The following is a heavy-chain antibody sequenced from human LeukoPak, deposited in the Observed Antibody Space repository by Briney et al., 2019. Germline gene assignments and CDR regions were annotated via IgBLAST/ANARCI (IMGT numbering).Heavy chain of an antibody. CDR2: IKSKTDGGTT. CDR3: TTRFVVPAAIPDY. J-gene: IGHJ4*02. D-gene: IGHD2-2*01. V-gene: IGHV3-15*01. CDR1: GFTFSNAW. Sequence: MPGGSLRLSCAASGFTFSNAWMSWVRRAPGKGLEWVGRIKSKTDGGTTDYAAPVKGRFTISRDDSKNTLYLQMNSLKTEDTAVYYCTTRFVVPAAIPDYWGQGTLVTVSS.